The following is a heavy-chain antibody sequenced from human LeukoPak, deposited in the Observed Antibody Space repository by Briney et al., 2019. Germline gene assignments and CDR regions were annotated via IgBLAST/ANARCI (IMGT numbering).Heavy chain of an antibody. CDR2: INPTGGST. D-gene: IGHD3-16*01. CDR1: GYTFTSYY. V-gene: IGHV1-46*01. J-gene: IGHJ3*02. Sequence: ASVKVSCKASGYTFTSYYMNWVRQAPGQGLEWMGIINPTGGSTSHAQKFQGRVTMTRDTSTSTVYMELSSLRSEDTAVYYCARGLTFGGVTNDAFGIWSQGTMVTVSS. CDR3: ARGLTFGGVTNDAFGI.